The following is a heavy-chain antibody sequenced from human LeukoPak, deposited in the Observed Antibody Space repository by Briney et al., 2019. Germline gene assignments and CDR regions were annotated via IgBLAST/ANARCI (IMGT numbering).Heavy chain of an antibody. J-gene: IGHJ4*02. V-gene: IGHV3-23*01. CDR1: GFTFSSYA. CDR3: AKGTLGYCSGVSCYPFDY. CDR2: ISGSGGST. Sequence: GGSLRLSCAASGFTFSSYAMSWVRQAPGKGLEWVSAISGSGGSTYYADSVKGRFTISRDNYKNTLYLQMNSLRAEDTAVYYCAKGTLGYCSGVSCYPFDYWGQGTLVTVSS. D-gene: IGHD2-15*01.